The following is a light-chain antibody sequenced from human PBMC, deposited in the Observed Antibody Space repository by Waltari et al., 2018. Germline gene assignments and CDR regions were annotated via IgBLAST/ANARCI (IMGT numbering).Light chain of an antibody. J-gene: IGKJ5*01. CDR1: QSISSN. V-gene: IGKV3-15*01. CDR3: QQYNHWPPIT. CDR2: EAS. Sequence: EIVMTQSPDTLSVSPGERATFSFRASQSISSNLAWYQQNTGQAPRPLIYEASTRATSTPARFSGSGSGTDFTLTISSLQSEDSAVYYCQQYNHWPPITFGQGTRLEIK.